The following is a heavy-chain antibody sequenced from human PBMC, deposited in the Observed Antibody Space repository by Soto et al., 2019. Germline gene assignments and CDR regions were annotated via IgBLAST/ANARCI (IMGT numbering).Heavy chain of an antibody. CDR2: IKSKTDGGTT. CDR1: GFTFSNAW. D-gene: IGHD3-3*01. V-gene: IGHV3-15*01. Sequence: GGSLRLSCAASGFTFSNAWMSWVRQAPGKGLEWVGRIKSKTDGGTTDYAAPVKGRFTISRDDSKNTLYLQMNSLKTEDTAVYYCTTDRFGPIPYYDFWSGYSYYFDYWGQGTLVTVSS. J-gene: IGHJ4*02. CDR3: TTDRFGPIPYYDFWSGYSYYFDY.